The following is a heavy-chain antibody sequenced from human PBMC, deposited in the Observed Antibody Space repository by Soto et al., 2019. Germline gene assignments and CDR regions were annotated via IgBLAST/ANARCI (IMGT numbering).Heavy chain of an antibody. CDR1: GASVRTGAYY. CDR3: VSVFRHSAIDHDLLAFPGQRSPVIGSSGM. J-gene: IGHJ6*01. D-gene: IGHD3-16*02. Sequence: KLCHTYTGSGASVRTGAYYWGWVRQRPVRGLEWIGYVYESGYTYYNMSLKSRLTISLDRSNNQFSLGLTSVTAADTAVYYCVSVFRHSAIDHDLLAFPGQRSPVIGSSGM. CDR2: VYESGYT. V-gene: IGHV4-31*03.